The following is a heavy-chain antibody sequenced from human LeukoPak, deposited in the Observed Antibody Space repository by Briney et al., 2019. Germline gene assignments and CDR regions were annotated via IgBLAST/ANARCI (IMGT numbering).Heavy chain of an antibody. J-gene: IGHJ4*02. D-gene: IGHD3-3*01. CDR3: ARSAVFGVVNIDY. V-gene: IGHV1-46*01. CDR2: INPSGGST. Sequence: GASVKVSCKASGYTFTSHYMHWVRQAPGQRLEWMGIINPSGGSTSYAPKFQGRVAMTRDTSTSTVYMELSSLRSEDTAVYYCARSAVFGVVNIDYWGQGTLGTVSS. CDR1: GYTFTSHY.